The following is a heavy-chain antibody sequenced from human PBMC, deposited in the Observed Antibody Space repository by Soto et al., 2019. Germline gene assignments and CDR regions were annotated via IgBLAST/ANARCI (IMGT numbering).Heavy chain of an antibody. J-gene: IGHJ4*02. D-gene: IGHD3-22*01. V-gene: IGHV3-15*01. CDR3: ATDAYYDTSGYWF. CDR2: VKRKTDGGST. CDR1: GFTFTNAW. Sequence: GGSLRLSCAASGFTFTNAWMTWVRQAPGKGLEWVGRVKRKTDGGSTDYAAPVKGRFSISRDDSKNTLYVQMNSLESEDTAVYYCATDAYYDTSGYWFWGQGALVTVSS.